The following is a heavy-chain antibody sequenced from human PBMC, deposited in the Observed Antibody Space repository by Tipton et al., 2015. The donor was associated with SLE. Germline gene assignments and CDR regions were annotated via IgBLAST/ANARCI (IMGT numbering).Heavy chain of an antibody. J-gene: IGHJ4*02. CDR1: GGSISSYF. Sequence: TLSLTCTVSGGSISSYFWSWIRQPPGLGLEWIGHISYSGSTNYNPSLKSRVTISVDTSKNQFSLKLSSVTAADTAVNYCAGEPVYWGPGTLVIASS. V-gene: IGHV4-59*01. CDR3: AGEPVY. CDR2: ISYSGST.